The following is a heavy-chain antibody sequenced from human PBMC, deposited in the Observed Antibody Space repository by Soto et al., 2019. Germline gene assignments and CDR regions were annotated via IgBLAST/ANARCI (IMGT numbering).Heavy chain of an antibody. CDR2: ISSASSET. CDR1: GFPFDNYA. V-gene: IGHV3-21*01. Sequence: SLRLSCEASGFPFDNYAMNWVRQVPGKGLEWVASISSASSETWYADSVKGRFIISRDNAQNSLFLQMNTLRPEDSAIYYCARVAYWGPGTQVTVSS. J-gene: IGHJ4*02. CDR3: ARVAY.